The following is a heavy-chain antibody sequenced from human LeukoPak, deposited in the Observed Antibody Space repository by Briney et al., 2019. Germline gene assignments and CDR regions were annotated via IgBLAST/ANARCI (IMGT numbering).Heavy chain of an antibody. V-gene: IGHV3-23*01. D-gene: IGHD1-14*01. CDR1: GFTFSSYS. J-gene: IGHJ4*02. Sequence: PGGSLRLSCAASGFTFSSYSMNWVRQAPGKGLDWVSAITNTGDDTYHADSVKGRFTISRDNSRNTLYLQMNSLKGDDTAIYYCVKGSTTSRPYYFDSWGQGTLITVSS. CDR2: ITNTGDDT. CDR3: VKGSTTSRPYYFDS.